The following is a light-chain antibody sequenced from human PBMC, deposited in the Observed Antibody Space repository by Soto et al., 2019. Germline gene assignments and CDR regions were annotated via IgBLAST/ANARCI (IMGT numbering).Light chain of an antibody. Sequence: VSPGERATLSCRASQSVSSNLAWYQQKPGQAPRLLIYGASTRATGIPARFSDSGSGTEFTLTISSLQSEDFAVYYCQQYNNWPLYTFGQGTKLEIK. J-gene: IGKJ2*01. CDR1: QSVSSN. CDR3: QQYNNWPLYT. CDR2: GAS. V-gene: IGKV3-15*01.